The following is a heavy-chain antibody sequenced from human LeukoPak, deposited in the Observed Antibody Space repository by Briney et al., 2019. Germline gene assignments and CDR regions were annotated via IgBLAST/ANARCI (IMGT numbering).Heavy chain of an antibody. D-gene: IGHD2/OR15-2a*01. CDR1: GYTFTSYD. CDR2: MNPNSGNT. J-gene: IGHJ4*02. V-gene: IGHV1-8*01. CDR3: ARIRTTLALPDY. Sequence: ASVKVSCKASGYTFTSYDINWVRQATGQGLEWMGWMNPNSGNTGYAQKFQGRVTITRNTSISTAYMELSSLRSEDTAVYYCARIRTTLALPDYWGQGTLVTVSS.